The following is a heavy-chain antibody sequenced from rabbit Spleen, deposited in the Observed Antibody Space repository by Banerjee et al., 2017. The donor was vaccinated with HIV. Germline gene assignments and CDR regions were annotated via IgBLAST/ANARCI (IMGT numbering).Heavy chain of an antibody. V-gene: IGHV1S40*01. D-gene: IGHD7-1*01. Sequence: QSLEESGGDLVKPGASLTLTCTASGFSFSSSYYMCWVRQAPGKGLECIACIYGGSSGSTYYASWAKGRFSISKTSSTTVTLQMTSLTAADTATYFCARFYAGYGDFGYAAMWGPGTLVTVS. CDR2: IYGGSSGST. J-gene: IGHJ4*01. CDR3: ARFYAGYGDFGYAAM. CDR1: GFSFSSSYY.